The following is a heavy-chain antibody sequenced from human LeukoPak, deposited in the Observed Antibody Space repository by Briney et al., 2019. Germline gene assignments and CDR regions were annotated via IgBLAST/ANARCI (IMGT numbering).Heavy chain of an antibody. CDR1: GFSFRSSW. D-gene: IGHD5-18*01. Sequence: QPGGSLRLSCAASGFSFRSSWMSWVRQAPGKGLEWVVNIKHDGSEKYYVDSVKGRFTISRDNAKNSLYLQVNSLRAEDTAVYYCARVYSSGYFDHWGQGTLVTVSS. V-gene: IGHV3-7*01. CDR2: IKHDGSEK. J-gene: IGHJ4*02. CDR3: ARVYSSGYFDH.